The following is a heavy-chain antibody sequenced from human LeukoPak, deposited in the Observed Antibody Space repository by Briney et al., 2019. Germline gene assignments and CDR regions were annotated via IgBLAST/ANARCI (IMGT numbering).Heavy chain of an antibody. Sequence: PGGSLRLSCEASGFSFSNYQMTWVRQAPGKGLEWVADINQNGGQSYYVDSVKGRFTLSRDNAKNSLFLQLNSLRAEDTAVYYCVKNSGWYCLDYWGQGITVIVSS. D-gene: IGHD6-13*01. CDR2: INQNGGQS. V-gene: IGHV3-7*03. CDR1: GFSFSNYQ. CDR3: VKNSGWYCLDY. J-gene: IGHJ4*02.